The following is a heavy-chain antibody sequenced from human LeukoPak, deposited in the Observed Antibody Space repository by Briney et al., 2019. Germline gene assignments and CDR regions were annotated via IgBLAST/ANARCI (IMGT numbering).Heavy chain of an antibody. V-gene: IGHV4-31*03. CDR2: IYYSGST. D-gene: IGHD3-3*01. Sequence: PSQTLYLTCTVSGGSISSGGYYWSWIRQHPGKGLEWIGYIYYSGSTYYNPSLKSRVTISVDTSKNQFSLKLSSVTAADTAVYYCARGLDSYDFWRGYTYYYYGMDVWGQGTTVTVSS. CDR1: GGSISSGGYY. CDR3: ARGLDSYDFWRGYTYYYYGMDV. J-gene: IGHJ6*02.